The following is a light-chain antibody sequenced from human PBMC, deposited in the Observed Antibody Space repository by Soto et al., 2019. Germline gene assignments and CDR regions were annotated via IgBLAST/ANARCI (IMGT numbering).Light chain of an antibody. J-gene: IGKJ5*01. Sequence: IAWTQSPSSLSACVGDRVTITCRASQGISSYLAWYQQKPGKAPKLLIYAASTLQSGVPSRFSGSGSGTDFTLTITTLQPEDVGIYYCQQCHATPLTFGQGTRLAIK. V-gene: IGKV1-9*01. CDR2: AAS. CDR3: QQCHATPLT. CDR1: QGISSY.